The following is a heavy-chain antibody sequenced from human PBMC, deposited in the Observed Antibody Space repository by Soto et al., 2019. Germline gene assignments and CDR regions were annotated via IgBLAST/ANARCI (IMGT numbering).Heavy chain of an antibody. CDR2: INPSGGST. V-gene: IGHV1-46*03. J-gene: IGHJ6*03. Sequence: GASVKVSCKASGYTFTSYYMHWVRHAPGQGLEWMGIINPSGGSTSYAQKFQGRVTMTRDTSTSTVYMELSSLRSEDTAVYYCARGSITIFGVVVYYYYYYMDVWGKGTTVTVSS. CDR1: GYTFTSYY. CDR3: ARGSITIFGVVVYYYYYYMDV. D-gene: IGHD3-3*01.